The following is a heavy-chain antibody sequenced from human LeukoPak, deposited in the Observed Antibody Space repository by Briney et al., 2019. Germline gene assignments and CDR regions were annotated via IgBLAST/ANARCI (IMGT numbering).Heavy chain of an antibody. V-gene: IGHV3-53*01. CDR2: IYSGGST. D-gene: IGHD1-1*01. J-gene: IGHJ2*01. CDR3: ARDATRTPDGYWYFDL. CDR1: GGSFSGYY. Sequence: ETLSLTCAVYGGSFSGYYWSWVRQAPGKGLEWVSVIYSGGSTYYADSVKGRFTISRDNSKNTLYLQMNSLRAEDTAVYYCARDATRTPDGYWYFDLWGRGTLVTVSS.